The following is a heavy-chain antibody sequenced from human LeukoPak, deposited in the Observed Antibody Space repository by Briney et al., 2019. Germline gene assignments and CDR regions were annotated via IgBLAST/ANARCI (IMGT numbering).Heavy chain of an antibody. J-gene: IGHJ6*02. V-gene: IGHV3-7*01. CDR1: GFIFSNFW. CDR2: IREDGSEA. Sequence: GGSLRLSCEASGFIFSNFWMSWVRQAPGKGLEWVANIREDGSEAYYVDFVKGRFTISRDNDKNSLHLQMNSLRAEDTAVYYCASEVETYGMDVWGQGTTVTVSS. D-gene: IGHD2-2*01. CDR3: ASEVETYGMDV.